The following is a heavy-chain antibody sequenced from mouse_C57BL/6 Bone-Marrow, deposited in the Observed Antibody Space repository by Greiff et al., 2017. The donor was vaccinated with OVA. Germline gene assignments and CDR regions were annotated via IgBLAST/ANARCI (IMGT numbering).Heavy chain of an antibody. Sequence: EVKLQESGGDLVKPGGSLKLSCAASGFTFSSYGMSWVRQTPDKRLEWVATISSGGSYTYYPDSVKGRFTISRDNAKNTLYLQMSSLKSEDTAMYYCARHSDYDEVDYWGQGTTLTVSS. CDR2: ISSGGSYT. CDR3: ARHSDYDEVDY. D-gene: IGHD2-4*01. V-gene: IGHV5-6*01. J-gene: IGHJ2*01. CDR1: GFTFSSYG.